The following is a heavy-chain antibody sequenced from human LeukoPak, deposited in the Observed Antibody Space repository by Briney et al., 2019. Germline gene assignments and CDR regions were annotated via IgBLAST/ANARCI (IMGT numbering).Heavy chain of an antibody. J-gene: IGHJ4*02. D-gene: IGHD3-10*01. V-gene: IGHV4-31*03. CDR1: GGSISSGGYY. CDR3: ARTMVRGVISCFDY. CDR2: IYYSGST. Sequence: SSETLSLTCTVPGGSISSGGYYWSWIRQHPGKGLEWIGYIYYSGSTYYNPSLKSRVTISVDTSKNQFSLKLSSVTAADTAVYYCARTMVRGVISCFDYWGQETLVTVSS.